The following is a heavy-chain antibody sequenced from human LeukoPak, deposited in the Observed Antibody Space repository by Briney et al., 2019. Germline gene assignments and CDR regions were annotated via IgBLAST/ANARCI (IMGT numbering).Heavy chain of an antibody. Sequence: RASVKVSCKASGGTFSSYAISWVRQAPGQGLEWMGGIIPIFGTANYAQKFQGRVTITTDESTSTAYMELSNLRSEDTAVYYCARGAGDTAMATPFDYWGQGTLVTVSS. J-gene: IGHJ4*02. CDR3: ARGAGDTAMATPFDY. CDR1: GGTFSSYA. CDR2: IIPIFGTA. V-gene: IGHV1-69*05. D-gene: IGHD5-18*01.